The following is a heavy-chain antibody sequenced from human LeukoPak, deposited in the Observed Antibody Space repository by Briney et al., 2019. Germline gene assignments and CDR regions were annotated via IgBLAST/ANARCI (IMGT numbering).Heavy chain of an antibody. V-gene: IGHV4-39*01. CDR2: IYYSGST. D-gene: IGHD1-7*01. J-gene: IGHJ5*02. Sequence: SETLSLTCTVSGGSISSSSYYWGWIRQPPGKGLEWIGSIYYSGSTYYNPSLKSRVTISVDTSKNQFSLKLSSVTAADTAVHYCARPKLELTNENWFDPWGQGTLVTVSS. CDR1: GGSISSSSYY. CDR3: ARPKLELTNENWFDP.